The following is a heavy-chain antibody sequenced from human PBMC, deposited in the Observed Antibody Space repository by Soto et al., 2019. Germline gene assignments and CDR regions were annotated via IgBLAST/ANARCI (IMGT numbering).Heavy chain of an antibody. D-gene: IGHD3-10*01. J-gene: IGHJ3*02. Sequence: EVQLVESGGGLVQPGGSLRLSCAASGFTVSSNYMSWVRQAPGKGLEWVSVIYSGGSTYYADSVKGRFTISRHNSKNTLYLQMNSLRAEDTAVYYCARAPEIWFGELYAFDIWGQGTMVTVSS. CDR1: GFTVSSNY. CDR2: IYSGGST. CDR3: ARAPEIWFGELYAFDI. V-gene: IGHV3-53*04.